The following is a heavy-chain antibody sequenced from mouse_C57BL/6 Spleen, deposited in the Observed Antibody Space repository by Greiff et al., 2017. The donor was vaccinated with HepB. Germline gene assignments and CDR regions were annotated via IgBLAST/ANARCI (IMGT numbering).Heavy chain of an antibody. CDR2: ISSGSSTI. CDR1: GFTFSDYG. V-gene: IGHV5-17*01. CDR3: ARYYYGSSSLWYFDV. J-gene: IGHJ1*03. Sequence: EVKLVESGGGLVKPGGSLKLSCAASGFTFSDYGMHWVRQAPEKGLEWVAYISSGSSTIYYADTVKGRFTISRDNAKNTLFLQMTSLRSEDTAMYYWARYYYGSSSLWYFDVWGTGTTVTVSS. D-gene: IGHD1-1*01.